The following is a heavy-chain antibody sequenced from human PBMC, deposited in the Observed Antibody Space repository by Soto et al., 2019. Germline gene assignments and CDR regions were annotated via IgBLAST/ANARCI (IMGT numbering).Heavy chain of an antibody. CDR3: ARVNSGYEGVWFDP. CDR1: GGSISSGGYS. D-gene: IGHD5-12*01. V-gene: IGHV4-30-2*01. Sequence: SETLSLTCAVSGGSISSGGYSWSWIRQPPGKGLEWIGYIYHSGSTYYNPSLKSRVTISVDRSKNQFSLKLSSVTAADTAVYYCARVNSGYEGVWFDPWGQGTLVTVSS. J-gene: IGHJ5*02. CDR2: IYHSGST.